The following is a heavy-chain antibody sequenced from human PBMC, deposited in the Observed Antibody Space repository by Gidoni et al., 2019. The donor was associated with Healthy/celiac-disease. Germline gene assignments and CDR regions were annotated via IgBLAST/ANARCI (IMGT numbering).Heavy chain of an antibody. CDR3: ARDFREQLAASDAFDI. D-gene: IGHD6-6*01. V-gene: IGHV3-33*01. CDR2: IWYDGSNK. Sequence: VQPGRSLRLSCAASGFSFSSYGTHWVRQAPVKGLEWVAVIWYDGSNKYYADSVKGRFTISRDNSKNTLYLQMNSLRAEDTAVYYCARDFREQLAASDAFDIWGQGTMVTVSS. J-gene: IGHJ3*02. CDR1: GFSFSSYG.